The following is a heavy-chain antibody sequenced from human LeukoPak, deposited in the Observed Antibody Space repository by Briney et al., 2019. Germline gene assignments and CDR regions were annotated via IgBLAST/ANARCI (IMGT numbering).Heavy chain of an antibody. CDR2: IIPIFGIA. CDR3: AREGSMGLTGTYHFDY. V-gene: IGHV1-69*04. Sequence: SVKVSCKASGGTFSSYAISWVRQAPGQGLEWMGRIIPIFGIANYAQKFQGRVTITADKSTSTAYMELSSLRSEDTAAYYCAREGSMGLTGTYHFDYWGQGTLVTVSS. D-gene: IGHD1-7*01. CDR1: GGTFSSYA. J-gene: IGHJ4*02.